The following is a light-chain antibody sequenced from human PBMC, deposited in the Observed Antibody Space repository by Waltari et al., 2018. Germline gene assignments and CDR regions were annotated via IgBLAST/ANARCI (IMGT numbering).Light chain of an antibody. J-gene: IGKJ2*01. Sequence: EIVMTQSPATLSVSPGERATLACRASQSVSSNFLWYQQKPGQPPRLLVYAASIRPTGSPARFSGSGSGTELTLTISSLQSEDFAVYYCLQYNNWPYTFGQGTRLEI. CDR3: LQYNNWPYT. V-gene: IGKV3D-15*01. CDR1: QSVSSN. CDR2: AAS.